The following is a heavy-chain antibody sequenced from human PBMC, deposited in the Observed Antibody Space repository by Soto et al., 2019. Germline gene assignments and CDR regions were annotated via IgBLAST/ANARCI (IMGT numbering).Heavy chain of an antibody. CDR2: IYSGGST. J-gene: IGHJ6*02. CDR3: ARDSTGAAAGFYYYYGMDV. D-gene: IGHD6-13*01. CDR1: GFTVSSNY. Sequence: EVQLVESGGGLIQPGGSLRLSCAASGFTVSSNYMSWVRQAPGKGLEWVSVIYSGGSTYYADSVKGRFTISRDNSKNTLYLQMNSLRAEDTAVYYRARDSTGAAAGFYYYYGMDVWGQGTTVTVSS. V-gene: IGHV3-53*01.